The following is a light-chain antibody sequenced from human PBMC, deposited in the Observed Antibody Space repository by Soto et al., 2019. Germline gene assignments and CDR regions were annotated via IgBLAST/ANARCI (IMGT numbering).Light chain of an antibody. V-gene: IGKV3-20*01. CDR3: QQYGSSPIT. J-gene: IGKJ5*01. CDR2: DIF. Sequence: IVLIPSPATLSVSPVERATLSCRASQNISNYLIWYQQKPGQAPRLVIYDIFTRATGIPDRFSGSGSGTDFTLTITRLEPEDFALYYCQQYGSSPITFGQGTRLEIK. CDR1: QNISNY.